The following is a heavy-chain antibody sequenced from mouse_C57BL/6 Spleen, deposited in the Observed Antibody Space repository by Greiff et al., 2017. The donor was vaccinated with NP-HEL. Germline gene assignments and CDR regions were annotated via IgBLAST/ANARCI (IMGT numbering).Heavy chain of an antibody. CDR1: GFTFSDYG. CDR2: ISSGSSTI. D-gene: IGHD2-3*01. V-gene: IGHV5-17*01. J-gene: IGHJ2*01. Sequence: EVKLVESGGGLVKPGGSLKLSCAASGFTFSDYGMHWVRQAPEKGLEWVASISSGSSTIYYADTVKGRFTISRDNAKNTLFLQMTSLRSEDTAMYYCARMGYYAYFDYWGQGTTLTVSS. CDR3: ARMGYYAYFDY.